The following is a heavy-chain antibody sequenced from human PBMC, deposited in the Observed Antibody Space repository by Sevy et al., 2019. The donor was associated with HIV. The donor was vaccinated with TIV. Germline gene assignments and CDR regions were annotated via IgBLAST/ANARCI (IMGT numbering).Heavy chain of an antibody. Sequence: GGSLRLSCAASGFIFSNYVIHWVRRAPGKGLEWVAVISYDGSNKHYAASVKGRFTISRDNSRNTLFLQMNSLRLDDTAVYYCARDPTFSSDTRGYYPFDSWGQGTLVTVSS. V-gene: IGHV3-30*04. CDR1: GFIFSNYV. CDR2: ISYDGSNK. CDR3: ARDPTFSSDTRGYYPFDS. J-gene: IGHJ4*02. D-gene: IGHD3-22*01.